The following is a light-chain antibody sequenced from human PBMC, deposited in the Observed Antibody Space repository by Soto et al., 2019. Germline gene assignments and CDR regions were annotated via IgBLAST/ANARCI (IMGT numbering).Light chain of an antibody. V-gene: IGKV1-39*01. CDR3: QQSWT. CDR2: AAS. CDR1: QSISSY. J-gene: IGKJ1*01. Sequence: DIQMTQSPSSLSASVGDRVTITCRAGQSISSYLNWYQQKPGKAPKLLIFAASTLQTGVPSRFSGSGSGTDFTLTISSLQPEDFATYYCQQSWTFGQGTKVDIK.